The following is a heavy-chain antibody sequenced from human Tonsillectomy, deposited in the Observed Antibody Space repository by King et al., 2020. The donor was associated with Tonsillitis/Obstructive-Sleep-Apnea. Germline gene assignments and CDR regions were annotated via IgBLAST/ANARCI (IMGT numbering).Heavy chain of an antibody. J-gene: IGHJ3*02. CDR1: GLTVSNNY. CDR3: GSSSVVWGTDAFDI. CDR2: IHPNANT. V-gene: IGHV3-53*04. D-gene: IGHD3-22*01. Sequence: VQLVESGGGLVQPGGSLRLSCAASGLTVSNNYMGWVRQAPGKGLEWVSAIHPNANTDYTDSVQSRFTISRHNSNNTLCLQMNSLRPDDTALYYCGSSSVVWGTDAFDISGQGAMVTASS.